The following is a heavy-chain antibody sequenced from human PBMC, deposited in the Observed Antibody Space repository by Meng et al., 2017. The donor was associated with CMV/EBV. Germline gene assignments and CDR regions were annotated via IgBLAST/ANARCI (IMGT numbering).Heavy chain of an antibody. CDR3: ARDQDIVVVPAAINFYYYYGMDV. D-gene: IGHD2-2*01. CDR1: GFTFSSYS. Sequence: GESLKISCAASGFTFSSYSMNWVRQAPGKGLEWVSCISSSSGYIYYADSVKGRFTISRDNAKNSLYLQMNSLRAEDTAVYYCARDQDIVVVPAAINFYYYYGMDVWGQGTTVTVSS. J-gene: IGHJ6*02. CDR2: ISSSSGYI. V-gene: IGHV3-21*01.